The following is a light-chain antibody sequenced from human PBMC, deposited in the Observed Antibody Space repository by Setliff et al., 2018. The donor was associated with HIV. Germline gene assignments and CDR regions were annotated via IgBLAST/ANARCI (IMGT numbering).Light chain of an antibody. J-gene: IGLJ1*01. CDR2: DVS. Sequence: QSALAQPPSVSGSPGQSVTISCTGTSSDVGSYNRVSWYQQPPGTAPKLMIYDVSNRPSGVSNRFSGSKSGNTASLTISGLQAEDEADYFCSSYRGGSTLFVLGPGTKVTV. V-gene: IGLV2-18*02. CDR1: SSDVGSYNR. CDR3: SSYRGGSTLFV.